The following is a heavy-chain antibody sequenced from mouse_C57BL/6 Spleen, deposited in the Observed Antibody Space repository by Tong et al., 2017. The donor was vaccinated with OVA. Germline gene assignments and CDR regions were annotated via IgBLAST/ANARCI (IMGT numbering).Heavy chain of an antibody. Sequence: VQLQESGPELVKPGASVKISCKASGYSFTSYYIHWVKQRPGQGLEWIGWIYPGSGNTKYNEKFKGKATLTADTSSSTAYMQLSSLTSEDSAVYYCARKGIYDYDGYFDYWGQGTTLTVSS. V-gene: IGHV1-66*01. CDR3: ARKGIYDYDGYFDY. J-gene: IGHJ2*01. CDR1: GYSFTSYY. CDR2: IYPGSGNT. D-gene: IGHD2-4*01.